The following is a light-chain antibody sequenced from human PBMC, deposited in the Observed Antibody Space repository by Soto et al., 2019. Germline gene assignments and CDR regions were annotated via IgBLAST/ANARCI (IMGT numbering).Light chain of an antibody. CDR1: HPLXSW. J-gene: IGKJ1*01. CDR2: KAA. CDR3: QHYNSYSDA. V-gene: IGKV1-5*03. Sequence: IRVTHSPSTLSGSVGDRVTIACRARHPLXSWLGWDQRKPGKAPNLPXDKAATLKRGGPSRLSGSGSGTEFTLTISSLQPEDFANYYCQHYNSYSDAFGQGTKVDI.